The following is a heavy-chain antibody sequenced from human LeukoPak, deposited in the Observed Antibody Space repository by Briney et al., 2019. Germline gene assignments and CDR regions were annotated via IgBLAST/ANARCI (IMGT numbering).Heavy chain of an antibody. Sequence: GGSLRLSCAASGFTFSSYAMHWVRQAPGKGLEWVAVISYDGSNKYYADSVKGRFTISRDNSKNTLYLQMNSLRAEDTAVYYCAKDMRGLVGQLVRHDYWGQGTLVTVSS. CDR3: AKDMRGLVGQLVRHDY. V-gene: IGHV3-30-3*01. CDR2: ISYDGSNK. CDR1: GFTFSSYA. J-gene: IGHJ4*02. D-gene: IGHD6-13*01.